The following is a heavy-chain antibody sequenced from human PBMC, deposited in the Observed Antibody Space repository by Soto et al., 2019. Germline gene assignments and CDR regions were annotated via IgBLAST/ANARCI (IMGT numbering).Heavy chain of an antibody. D-gene: IGHD3-22*01. V-gene: IGHV1-3*01. Sequence: EAAVKVSCHSSGYTFTSYAMHWVRQAPGQRLEWMGWINAGNGNTKYSQKFQGRVTITRDTSASTAYMELSSLRSEDTAVYYCAGECYSSGSHGAFEIWCEGIMVTVS. J-gene: IGHJ3*02. CDR1: GYTFTSYA. CDR2: INAGNGNT. CDR3: AGECYSSGSHGAFEI.